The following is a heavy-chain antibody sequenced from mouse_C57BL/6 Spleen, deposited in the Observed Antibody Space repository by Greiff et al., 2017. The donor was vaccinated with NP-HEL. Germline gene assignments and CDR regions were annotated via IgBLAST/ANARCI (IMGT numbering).Heavy chain of an antibody. Sequence: EVQLVESGPGLVKPSQSLSLTCSVTGYSITSGYYWNWIRQFPGNKLEWMGYISYDGSNNYNPSLKNRISITRDTSKNQFFLKLNSVTTEDTATYYCASPNWFAYWGQGTLVTVSA. V-gene: IGHV3-6*01. CDR3: ASPNWFAY. J-gene: IGHJ3*01. CDR2: ISYDGSN. CDR1: GYSITSGYY.